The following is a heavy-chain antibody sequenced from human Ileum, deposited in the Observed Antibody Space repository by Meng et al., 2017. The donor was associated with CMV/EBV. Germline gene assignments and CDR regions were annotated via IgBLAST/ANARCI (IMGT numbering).Heavy chain of an antibody. J-gene: IGHJ4*02. Sequence: SGFSFSNYYMSWVRQAAGKGLEWVSYITSSSTTIFYADSVKGRFTISRDNAKNSLYLQMNSLRAEDTAVYYCARGHYASSGYVFDYWGQGTLVTVSS. CDR2: ITSSSTTI. CDR1: GFSFSNYY. V-gene: IGHV3-48*04. D-gene: IGHD3-22*01. CDR3: ARGHYASSGYVFDY.